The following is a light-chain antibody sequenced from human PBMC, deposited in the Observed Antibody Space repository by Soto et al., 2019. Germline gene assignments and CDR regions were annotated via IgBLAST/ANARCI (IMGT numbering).Light chain of an antibody. J-gene: IGLJ2*01. CDR3: SSYTSTTTLDVI. V-gene: IGLV2-14*03. CDR2: DVT. Sequence: QSALTQPASVSGSPGQSITISCTGTISDVGGYNYVSWYQQHPGKAPKLMIYDVTYRPSGVSDRFSGSKSGNTPSLTISRLQAEDEVDYYCSSYTSTTTLDVIIGGGTQLAAL. CDR1: ISDVGGYNY.